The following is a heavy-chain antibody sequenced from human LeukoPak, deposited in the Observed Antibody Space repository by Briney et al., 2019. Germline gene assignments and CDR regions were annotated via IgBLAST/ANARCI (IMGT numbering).Heavy chain of an antibody. D-gene: IGHD5-18*01. V-gene: IGHV4-59*01. CDR3: ARGIQLWSNWFDP. CDR1: GGSISSYY. CDR2: IYCSGST. Sequence: SETLSLTCTVSGGSISSYYWSWIRQPPGKGLEWIGYIYCSGSTNYNPSLKSRVTISVDTSKNQFSLKLSSVTAADTAVYYCARGIQLWSNWFDPWGQGTLVTVSS. J-gene: IGHJ5*02.